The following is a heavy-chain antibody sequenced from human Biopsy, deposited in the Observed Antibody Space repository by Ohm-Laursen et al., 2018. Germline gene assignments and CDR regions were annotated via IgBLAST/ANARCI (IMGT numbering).Heavy chain of an antibody. J-gene: IGHJ2*01. CDR3: AKALTTASTYNWYFDL. CDR2: IYSGEST. Sequence: SLRLSCTASGLTFNNYAMTWVRQVPGKGLEWVSGIYSGESTFYADSVKGRFTISTDNSKNTLYLQMDSLRAEDTAVYYCAKALTTASTYNWYFDLWGRGTLVTVSS. V-gene: IGHV3-23*01. D-gene: IGHD1/OR15-1a*01. CDR1: GLTFNNYA.